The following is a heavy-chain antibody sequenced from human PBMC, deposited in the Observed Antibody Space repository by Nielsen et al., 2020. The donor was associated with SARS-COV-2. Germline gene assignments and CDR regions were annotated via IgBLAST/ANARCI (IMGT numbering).Heavy chain of an antibody. J-gene: IGHJ6*02. CDR1: GFTFDDYG. V-gene: IGHV3-7*03. D-gene: IGHD3-3*01. CDR2: IKQDGSEK. Sequence: GGSLRLSCAASGFTFDDYGMSWVRQAPGKGLEWVANIKQDGSEKYYVDSVKGRFTISRDNAKNSLYLQMNSLRAEDTAVYYCARDPKVTIFGVDLYYYYGMDVWGQGTTVTVSS. CDR3: ARDPKVTIFGVDLYYYYGMDV.